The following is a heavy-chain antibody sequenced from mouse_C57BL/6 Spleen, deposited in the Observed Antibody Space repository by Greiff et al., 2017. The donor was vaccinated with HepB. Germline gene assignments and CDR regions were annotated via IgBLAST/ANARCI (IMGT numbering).Heavy chain of an antibody. CDR1: GYSITSGYY. CDR3: ARSSAWAMDY. D-gene: IGHD3-2*02. CDR2: ISYDGSN. V-gene: IGHV3-6*01. J-gene: IGHJ4*01. Sequence: DVKLVESGPGLVKPSQSLSLTCSVTGYSITSGYYWNWIRQFPGNKLEWMGYISYDGSNNYNPSLKNRISITRDTSKNQFFLKLNSVTTEDTATYYCARSSAWAMDYWGQGTSVTVSS.